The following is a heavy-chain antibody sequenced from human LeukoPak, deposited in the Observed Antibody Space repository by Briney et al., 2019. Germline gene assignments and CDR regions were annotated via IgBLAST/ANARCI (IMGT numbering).Heavy chain of an antibody. CDR1: GDSVSSNIAA. J-gene: IGHJ4*02. D-gene: IGHD3-16*01. V-gene: IGHV6-1*01. CDR2: TYYKSTWFN. CDR3: AREGFGVLDY. Sequence: SQTLSLTCAISGDSVSSNIAAWNWIRQSPSRGLEWLGRTYYKSTWFNDYAVSVKSRITINPDTSNKEFSLQLNSVTPEDTAVYYCAREGFGVLDYWGQGTLVTVSS.